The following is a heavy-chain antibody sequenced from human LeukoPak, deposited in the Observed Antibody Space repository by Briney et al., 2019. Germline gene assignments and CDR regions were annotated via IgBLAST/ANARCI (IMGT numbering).Heavy chain of an antibody. CDR1: GGTFSSYA. Sequence: ASVKVSCKASGGTFSSYAISWVRQAPGQGLEWMGGIIPIFGKANYAQKFQGRVTITTDESTSTAYMELSSLRSEDTAVYYCARAHIVVVPAAMQGGSYYYYYMDVWGKGTTVSVSS. V-gene: IGHV1-69*05. CDR3: ARAHIVVVPAAMQGGSYYYYYMDV. CDR2: IIPIFGKA. J-gene: IGHJ6*03. D-gene: IGHD2-2*01.